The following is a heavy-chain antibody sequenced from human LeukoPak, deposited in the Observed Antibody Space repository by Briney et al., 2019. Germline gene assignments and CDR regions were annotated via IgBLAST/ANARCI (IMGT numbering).Heavy chain of an antibody. CDR1: GFTFSSYA. CDR3: AKERDSSGRNYFDY. D-gene: IGHD3-22*01. CDR2: VSGSGGST. V-gene: IGHV3-23*01. J-gene: IGHJ4*02. Sequence: GGSLRLSCAASGFTFSSYAMSWVRQAPGKGLEWVSAVSGSGGSTYYADPVKGRFTISRDNSKNTLYLQMNSLRAEDTAVYYCAKERDSSGRNYFDYWGQGTLVTVSS.